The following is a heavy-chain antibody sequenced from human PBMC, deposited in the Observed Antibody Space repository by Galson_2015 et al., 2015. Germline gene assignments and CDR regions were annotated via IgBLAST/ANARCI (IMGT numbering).Heavy chain of an antibody. Sequence: SLRLSCAASGFTFSSYSMNWVRQAPGKGLEWVSYISSSSSTIYYADSVKGRFTISRDNAKNSLYLQMNSLRAEDTAVYYCASSDCSSTSCHGMDVWGQGTTVTVSS. D-gene: IGHD2-2*01. CDR1: GFTFSSYS. CDR2: ISSSSSTI. CDR3: ASSDCSSTSCHGMDV. J-gene: IGHJ6*02. V-gene: IGHV3-48*01.